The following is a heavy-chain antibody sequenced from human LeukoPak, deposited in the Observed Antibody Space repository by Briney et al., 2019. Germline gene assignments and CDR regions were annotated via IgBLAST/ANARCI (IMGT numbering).Heavy chain of an antibody. Sequence: GGSLRLSCAASGFTFSSYAMSWVRQAPGKGLEWVSAISGSGGSTYYADSVKGRFAISRDNSKNTLYLQMNSLRAEDTAVYYCAKGPALGGGFDYWGQGTLVTVSS. J-gene: IGHJ4*02. CDR3: AKGPALGGGFDY. CDR1: GFTFSSYA. V-gene: IGHV3-23*01. D-gene: IGHD3-16*01. CDR2: ISGSGGST.